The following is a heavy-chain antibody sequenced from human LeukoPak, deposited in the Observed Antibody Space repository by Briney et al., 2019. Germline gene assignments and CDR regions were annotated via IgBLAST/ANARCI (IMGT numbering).Heavy chain of an antibody. J-gene: IGHJ4*02. CDR3: ARVRAAAGTLTPSTPDY. V-gene: IGHV4-39*07. Sequence: SSETLSLSCTVSGGSISSSSYYWGRIRQPPGKGVEWIGSIYYSGSTYYNPSLKSRVTISVDASKNQFSLKLSSVTAADTAVYYCARVRAAAGTLTPSTPDYWGQGTLVTVSS. CDR1: GGSISSSSYY. CDR2: IYYSGST. D-gene: IGHD6-13*01.